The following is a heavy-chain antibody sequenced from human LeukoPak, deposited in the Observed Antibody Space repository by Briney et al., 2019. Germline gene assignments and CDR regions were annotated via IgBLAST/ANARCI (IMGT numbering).Heavy chain of an antibody. CDR2: IYTSGST. J-gene: IGHJ4*02. CDR3: AREGVGYCSSTSCYDFDY. CDR1: GGSISSYY. D-gene: IGHD2-2*01. V-gene: IGHV4-4*07. Sequence: SETLSLTCTVSGGSISSYYWSWIRQPAGKGLEWIGRIYTSGSTNYNPSLKGRVTMSVDTSKNQFSLKLSSVTAADTAVYYCAREGVGYCSSTSCYDFDYWGQGTLVTVSS.